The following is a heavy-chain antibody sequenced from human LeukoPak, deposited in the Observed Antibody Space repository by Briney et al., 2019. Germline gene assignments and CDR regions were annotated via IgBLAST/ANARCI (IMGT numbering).Heavy chain of an antibody. V-gene: IGHV1-69*13. CDR3: ARGIGTMIVSSWRGGNNWFDP. D-gene: IGHD3-22*01. J-gene: IGHJ5*02. CDR2: IIPIFGTA. Sequence: SVKVSCKASGGTFSSYAISWVRQAPGQGLEWMGGIIPIFGTANYAQKFQGRVTITADESTSTAYMELSSLRSEDTAVYYCARGIGTMIVSSWRGGNNWFDPWGQGTLVTVSS. CDR1: GGTFSSYA.